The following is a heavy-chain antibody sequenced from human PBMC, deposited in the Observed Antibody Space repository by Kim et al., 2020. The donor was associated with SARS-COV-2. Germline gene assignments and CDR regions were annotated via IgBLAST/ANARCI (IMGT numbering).Heavy chain of an antibody. J-gene: IGHJ4*02. V-gene: IGHV4-59*13. CDR1: GLSITTSY. CDR3: ARNARIPEY. D-gene: IGHD2-21*01. Sequence: SETLSLTCTVSGLSITTSYWSWIRQPPGKALEYLGYINHNWDSNYNPSLHGRASMSVDTSKNQFSLRLTSVTAADTAMYYCARNARIPEYWAQGVLVTVSS. CDR2: INHNWDS.